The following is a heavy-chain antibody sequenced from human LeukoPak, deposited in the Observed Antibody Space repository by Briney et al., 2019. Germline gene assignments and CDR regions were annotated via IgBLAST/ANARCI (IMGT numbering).Heavy chain of an antibody. Sequence: ASVKVSCKASGYTFTSYDINWVRQATGQGLEWMGWMNPNSGNTGYAQKFQGRATMTRNTSISTAYMELSSLRSEDTAVYYCARGRAIFGVAVYYFDYWGQGTLVTVSS. CDR1: GYTFTSYD. CDR3: ARGRAIFGVAVYYFDY. V-gene: IGHV1-8*01. D-gene: IGHD3-3*01. CDR2: MNPNSGNT. J-gene: IGHJ4*02.